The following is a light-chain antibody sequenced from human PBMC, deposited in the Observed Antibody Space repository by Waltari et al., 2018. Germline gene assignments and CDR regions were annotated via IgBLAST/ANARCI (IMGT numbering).Light chain of an antibody. J-gene: IGKJ4*01. Sequence: EIVLTQSPGPLSLSPGERATLFCRASQSVGSNYLAWYQQIPGQAPRLLIYGASNMATGIPDRFGGSGSGTEFTLTINSLEPEDFVLDYCQQYGSSPLTVGGGTKVEIK. CDR2: GAS. V-gene: IGKV3-20*01. CDR1: QSVGSNY. CDR3: QQYGSSPLT.